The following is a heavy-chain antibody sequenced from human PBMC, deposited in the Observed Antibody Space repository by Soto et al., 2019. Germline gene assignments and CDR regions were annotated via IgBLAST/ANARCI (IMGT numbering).Heavy chain of an antibody. CDR3: AKDCAEYSSGWYQMGGFDY. V-gene: IGHV3-33*06. J-gene: IGHJ4*02. CDR1: GFTFSSYG. CDR2: IWYDGSNK. D-gene: IGHD6-19*01. Sequence: QVQLVESGGGVVQPGRSLRLSCAASGFTFSSYGMHWVRQAPGKGLEWVAVIWYDGSNKYYADSVKGRFTTSRDNYKNTLYLQMNSLRAEDTAVYYCAKDCAEYSSGWYQMGGFDYWGQGTLVTVSS.